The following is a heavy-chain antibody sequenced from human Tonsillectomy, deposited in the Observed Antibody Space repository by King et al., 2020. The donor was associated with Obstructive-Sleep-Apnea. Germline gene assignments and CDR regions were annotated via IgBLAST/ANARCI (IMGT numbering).Heavy chain of an antibody. V-gene: IGHV7-4-1*02. CDR3: AREGSSGVQEYFQH. CDR2: INTNTGNP. Sequence: VQLVESGSELKKPGASVKVSCKASGYTFTTYAMNWVRQAPGQGLEWMGWINTNTGNPTYAQGFTGRFVFSLDTSVSTAYLQSSSLKAEDTAVYYCAREGSSGVQEYFQHWGQGTLVTVSS. CDR1: GYTFTTYA. D-gene: IGHD2-8*01. J-gene: IGHJ1*01.